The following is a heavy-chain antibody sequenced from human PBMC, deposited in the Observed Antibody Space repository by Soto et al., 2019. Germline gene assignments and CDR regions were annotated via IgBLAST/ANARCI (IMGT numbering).Heavy chain of an antibody. D-gene: IGHD2-2*01. CDR3: ASSVIVVDAFDI. V-gene: IGHV4-31*03. Sequence: SETLSLTCTVSGGSIXSGGYYWSWIRQHPGKGLEWIGYIYYSGSTYYNPSLKSRVTISVDTSKNQFSLKLSSVTAADTAVYYCASSVIVVDAFDIWGQGTMVTVSS. J-gene: IGHJ3*02. CDR1: GGSIXSGGYY. CDR2: IYYSGST.